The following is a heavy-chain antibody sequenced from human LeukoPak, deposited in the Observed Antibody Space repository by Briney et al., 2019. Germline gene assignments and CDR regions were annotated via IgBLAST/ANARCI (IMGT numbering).Heavy chain of an antibody. Sequence: GGSLRLSCAASGFTFNSYAMSWVRQAPRKGLEWVSAISGSGGSTYYADSVKGRFTISRDNSKNTLYLQMNSLRAEDTAVYYCAKDRLSVSPTYFDYWGQGTLVTVSS. CDR2: ISGSGGST. D-gene: IGHD5/OR15-5a*01. CDR3: AKDRLSVSPTYFDY. J-gene: IGHJ4*02. CDR1: GFTFNSYA. V-gene: IGHV3-23*01.